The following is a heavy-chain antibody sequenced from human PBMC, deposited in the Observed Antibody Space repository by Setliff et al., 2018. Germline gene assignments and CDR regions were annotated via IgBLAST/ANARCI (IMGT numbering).Heavy chain of an antibody. J-gene: IGHJ6*03. D-gene: IGHD3-3*01. CDR3: ARDASSVIRFLEWSHKDYYFMDV. V-gene: IGHV1-2*02. CDR1: GYTFTDYY. CDR2: INPNGGST. Sequence: ASVKVSCKTSGYTFTDYYIHWVRQAPGQGLEWMGWINPNGGSTNYAQRFQGRLTVTRDTSISTAYMELSRLRHDDPAGYYCARDASSVIRFLEWSHKDYYFMDVWGNGTTVTVSS.